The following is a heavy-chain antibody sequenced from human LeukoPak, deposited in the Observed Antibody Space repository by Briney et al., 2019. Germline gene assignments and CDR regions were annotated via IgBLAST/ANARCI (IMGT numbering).Heavy chain of an antibody. D-gene: IGHD6-13*01. J-gene: IGHJ4*02. CDR2: ISWNSGSI. Sequence: GRSLRLSCAASGFTFDDYAMHWVRPAPGEGLEWVSGISWNSGSIGYADSVKGRFTISRDNAKNSLYLQMNSLRAEDMALYYCAKGRRLGIAAAEIDYWGQGTLVTVSS. CDR3: AKGRRLGIAAAEIDY. V-gene: IGHV3-9*03. CDR1: GFTFDDYA.